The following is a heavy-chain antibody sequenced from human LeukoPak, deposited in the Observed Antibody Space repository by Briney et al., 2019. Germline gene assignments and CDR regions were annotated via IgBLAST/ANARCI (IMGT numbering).Heavy chain of an antibody. CDR3: ARDRPTGRSRGVVVQ. D-gene: IGHD2-15*01. V-gene: IGHV3-21*01. Sequence: GASLRLSCAASGFTFDTYAMTWVRQAPGKGLEWVSSISSGGTYVYYAESVRGRSTISRDNTKNFLYLQLSTLRVEDTAVYYCARDRPTGRSRGVVVQWGQGTLVTVSS. CDR2: ISSGGTYV. J-gene: IGHJ4*02. CDR1: GFTFDTYA.